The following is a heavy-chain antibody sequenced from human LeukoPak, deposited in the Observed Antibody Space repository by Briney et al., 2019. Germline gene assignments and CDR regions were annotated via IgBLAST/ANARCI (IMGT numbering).Heavy chain of an antibody. V-gene: IGHV1-8*03. CDR1: GYTFTSYG. CDR3: ARGGGWYCSSTSCLGD. D-gene: IGHD2-2*01. Sequence: GASVKVSCKASGYTFTSYGINWVRQATGQGLEWMGWMNPNSGNTGYAQKFQGRVTITRNTSISTAYMELSSLRSEDTAVYYCARGGGWYCSSTSCLGDWGQGTLVTASS. J-gene: IGHJ4*02. CDR2: MNPNSGNT.